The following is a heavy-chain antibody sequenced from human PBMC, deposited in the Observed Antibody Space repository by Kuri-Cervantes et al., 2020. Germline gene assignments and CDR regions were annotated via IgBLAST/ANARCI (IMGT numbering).Heavy chain of an antibody. Sequence: SETLSLTCTVSGGSISSYYWNWIRQPPGKGLEWIGYVYYSGNTNYNPSLKSRVTISADTSKNQFSLKLTSVTAADTAVYYCARAKTGGYCSGGSCYLNWFDPWGQGTLVTVSS. D-gene: IGHD2-15*01. V-gene: IGHV4-59*01. J-gene: IGHJ5*02. CDR2: VYYSGNT. CDR1: GGSISSYY. CDR3: ARAKTGGYCSGGSCYLNWFDP.